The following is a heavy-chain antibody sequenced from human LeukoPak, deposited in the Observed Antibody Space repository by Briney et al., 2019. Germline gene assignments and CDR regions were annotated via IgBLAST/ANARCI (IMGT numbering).Heavy chain of an antibody. Sequence: GGSLRLSCTASGFTFGAYAMSWVRQAPGKGLEWVGFIRSKAYGGTADYAASIKGRFTISRDDSKTIAYLQMNSLKTEDSAVYYCTRDQGVPGAIKREFFDYWGRGTLVTVSS. V-gene: IGHV3-49*04. J-gene: IGHJ4*02. CDR2: IRSKAYGGTA. CDR1: GFTFGAYA. CDR3: TRDQGVPGAIKREFFDY. D-gene: IGHD2-2*01.